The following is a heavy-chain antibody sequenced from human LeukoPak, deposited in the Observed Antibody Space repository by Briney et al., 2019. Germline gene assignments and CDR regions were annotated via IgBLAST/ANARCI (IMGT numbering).Heavy chain of an antibody. CDR1: GGSISSSXXY. Sequence: XTXXGGSISSSXXYWGWSRQPRGXXVXGIGSIYYSASTYYNPSLKSRVTIFVDTSKNQFSLKLSSVTAADTAVYYCARHPLYYYDSSPDYWGQGTLVTVSS. CDR2: IYYSAST. V-gene: IGHV4-39*01. CDR3: ARHPLYYYDSSPDY. J-gene: IGHJ4*02. D-gene: IGHD3-22*01.